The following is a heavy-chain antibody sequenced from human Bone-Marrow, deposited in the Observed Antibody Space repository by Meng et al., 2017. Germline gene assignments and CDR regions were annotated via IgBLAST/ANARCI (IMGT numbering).Heavy chain of an antibody. CDR2: ISGSGGST. V-gene: IGHV3-23*01. J-gene: IGHJ4*02. Sequence: GESLKISCAASGFTFDSYAMSWVRQAPGKGLEWVSAISGSGGSTYYADSVKGRFTISRDNSKNTLYLQMNSLRAEDTAVYYCALYRYYFDYWGQGTLVTVSS. CDR3: ALYRYYFDY. CDR1: GFTFDSYA. D-gene: IGHD2-2*02.